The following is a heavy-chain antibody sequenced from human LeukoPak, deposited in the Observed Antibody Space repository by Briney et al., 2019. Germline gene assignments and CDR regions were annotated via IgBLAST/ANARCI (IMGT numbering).Heavy chain of an antibody. Sequence: SETLSLTCTVSGYSISSGYYWGWIRQPPGKGLEWIGSIYHSGSTYYNPSLKSRVTTSVDTSKNQFSLKLSSVTAADTAVYYCARDKDGPYYYDSSGYDAFDIWGQGTMVTVSS. V-gene: IGHV4-38-2*02. CDR1: GYSISSGYY. CDR3: ARDKDGPYYYDSSGYDAFDI. J-gene: IGHJ3*02. CDR2: IYHSGST. D-gene: IGHD3-22*01.